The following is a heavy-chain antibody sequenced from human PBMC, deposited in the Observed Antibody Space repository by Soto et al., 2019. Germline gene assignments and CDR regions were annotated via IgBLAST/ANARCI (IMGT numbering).Heavy chain of an antibody. Sequence: SETLSLTCTVSGGSIRSGGYYWTWIRQHPGKGLEWIGYIYYSGSTYYNPSLRSRVTISVDTSKNQFSLKLSSVTAADTAVYYCARTSYDQYYFDNWGQGTLVTVSS. D-gene: IGHD3-3*01. CDR2: IYYSGST. J-gene: IGHJ4*02. V-gene: IGHV4-31*02. CDR3: ARTSYDQYYFDN. CDR1: GGSIRSGGYY.